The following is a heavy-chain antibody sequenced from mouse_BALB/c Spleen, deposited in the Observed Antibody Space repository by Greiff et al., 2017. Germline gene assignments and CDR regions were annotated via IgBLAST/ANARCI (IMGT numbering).Heavy chain of an antibody. CDR1: GFTFSSYA. J-gene: IGHJ2*01. CDR3: ARGRDTTAPFDY. D-gene: IGHD1-2*01. Sequence: EVMLVESGGGLVKPGGSLKLSCAASGFTFSSYAMSWVRQTPEKRLEWVASISSGGSTYYPDSVKGRFTISRDNARNILYLQMSSLRSEDTAMYYCARGRDTTAPFDYWGQGTTLTVSS. CDR2: ISSGGST. V-gene: IGHV5-6-5*01.